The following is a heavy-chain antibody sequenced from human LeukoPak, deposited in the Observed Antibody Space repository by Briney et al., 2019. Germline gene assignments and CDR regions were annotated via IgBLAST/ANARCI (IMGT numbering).Heavy chain of an antibody. CDR2: ISYGGSNK. J-gene: IGHJ6*03. CDR3: AKDRGYSYGYMDV. V-gene: IGHV3-30*18. Sequence: GGSLRLSCAASGFTFSSYGMHWVRQAPGKGLGWVAVISYGGSNKYYADSVKGRFTISRDNSKNTLYLQMNSLRAEDTAVYYCAKDRGYSYGYMDVWGKGTTVTVSS. D-gene: IGHD5-18*01. CDR1: GFTFSSYG.